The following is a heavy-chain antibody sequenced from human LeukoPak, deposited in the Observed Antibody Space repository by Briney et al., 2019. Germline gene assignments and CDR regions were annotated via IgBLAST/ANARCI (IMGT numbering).Heavy chain of an antibody. CDR2: ISGSGGST. V-gene: IGHV3-23*01. D-gene: IGHD5-12*01. Sequence: PGGSLRLSCAASGFTFSSYAMSWVRQAPGKGLECVSGISGSGGSTSYADSVKGRFTISRDNSKNTLYLQLNSLRAEDTAVYYCAKGYDRGERIFDYWGQGTLVTVSS. CDR3: AKGYDRGERIFDY. CDR1: GFTFSSYA. J-gene: IGHJ4*02.